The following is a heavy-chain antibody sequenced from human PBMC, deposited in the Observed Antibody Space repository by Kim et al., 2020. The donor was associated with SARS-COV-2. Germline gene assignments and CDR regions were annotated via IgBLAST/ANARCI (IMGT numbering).Heavy chain of an antibody. V-gene: IGHV3-74*01. CDR2: INSDGSST. CDR1: GFTFSSYW. J-gene: IGHJ6*02. D-gene: IGHD6-19*01. Sequence: GGSLRLSCAASGFTFSSYWMHWVRQAPGKGLVWVSRINSDGSSTSYADSVKGRFTISRDNAKNTLYLQMNSLRAEDTAVYYCARDRALAEYSSGWYRYYYGMDVGGQGTAVTVPS. CDR3: ARDRALAEYSSGWYRYYYGMDV.